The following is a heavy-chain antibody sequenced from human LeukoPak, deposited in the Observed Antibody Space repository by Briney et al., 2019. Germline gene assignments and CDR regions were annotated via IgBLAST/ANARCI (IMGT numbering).Heavy chain of an antibody. CDR3: ARGLRGNRDY. V-gene: IGHV3-74*01. CDR1: GFTFSTYW. J-gene: IGHJ4*02. CDR2: INADGSRT. Sequence: GGSLRLSCAASGFTFSTYWVHWVRQAPGKGLVWVSRINADGSRTYYADSVKGRFTISRDNATNTLYLQMNSLRAEDTAVYFCARGLRGNRDYRGQGTLVTVSS. D-gene: IGHD4-23*01.